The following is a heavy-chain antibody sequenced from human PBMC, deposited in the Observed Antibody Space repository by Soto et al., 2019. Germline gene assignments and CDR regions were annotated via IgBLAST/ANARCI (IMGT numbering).Heavy chain of an antibody. Sequence: SETLSLTCTVSGGSISSYYWSWIRQPPGKGLEWIGYIYYSGSTNYNPSLKSRVTISVDTSKNHFSLKLSSVTAADTAVYYCVAGPDRAKSAYWGQGTLVTVSS. CDR2: IYYSGST. CDR1: GGSISSYY. V-gene: IGHV4-59*01. J-gene: IGHJ4*01. D-gene: IGHD5-12*01. CDR3: VAGPDRAKSAY.